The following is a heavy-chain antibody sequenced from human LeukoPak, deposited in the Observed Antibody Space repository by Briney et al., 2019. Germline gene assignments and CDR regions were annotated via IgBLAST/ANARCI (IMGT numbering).Heavy chain of an antibody. CDR2: ISTYNGNT. CDR1: GYTFTNYG. CDR3: ARYTGHEYYFDF. Sequence: GASVKVSCKASGYTFTNYGISWVRQAPGQGLEWMGWISTYNGNTNYAQKFQDRVTITADRSTNTIYMEVRGLRSDDTAVFYCARYTGHEYYFDFWGQGTLVTVSS. V-gene: IGHV1-18*01. D-gene: IGHD2-2*02. J-gene: IGHJ4*02.